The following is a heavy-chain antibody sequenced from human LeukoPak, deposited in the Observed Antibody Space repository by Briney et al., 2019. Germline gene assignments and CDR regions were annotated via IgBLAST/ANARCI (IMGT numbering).Heavy chain of an antibody. CDR3: ARDNFATSGVKYFQH. CDR2: IIPKFGST. V-gene: IGHV1-69*05. J-gene: IGHJ1*01. CDR1: GGTVSIYS. D-gene: IGHD3-9*01. Sequence: GASVKVSCKASGGTVSIYSLSWVRQAPRQGLEWMGGIIPKFGSTNYAQKFQGRVTITTDEATSTAYMEVTSLRSEDTAVYFCARDNFATSGVKYFQHWGQGTLVTVSS.